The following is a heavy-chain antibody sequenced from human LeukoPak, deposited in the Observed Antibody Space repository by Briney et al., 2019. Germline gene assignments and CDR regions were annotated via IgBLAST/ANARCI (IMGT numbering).Heavy chain of an antibody. Sequence: PGGSLRLSCAASGFTFSSYEMNWVRQAPGKGLEWVSYISSSGSTIYYADSVKGRFTISRDNARNSLYLQMNSLRAEDTAVYYCASRLAYYFDSWGQGPLVSVSS. CDR1: GFTFSSYE. CDR2: ISSSGSTI. D-gene: IGHD6-25*01. J-gene: IGHJ4*02. V-gene: IGHV3-48*03. CDR3: ASRLAYYFDS.